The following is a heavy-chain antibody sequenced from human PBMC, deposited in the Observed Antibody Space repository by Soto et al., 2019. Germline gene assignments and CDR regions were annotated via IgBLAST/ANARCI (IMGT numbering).Heavy chain of an antibody. CDR2: ISYDGSNK. Sequence: QVQLVESGGGVVQPGRSLRLSCAASGFTFRSYAMHWVRQAPGKGLEWVAAISYDGSNKYYADSVQGRFTIARDNSKNTLYLQMNSLRVEDTAVYYCAREYGLEMATLDFWGQGTLVTVSS. D-gene: IGHD5-12*01. V-gene: IGHV3-30-3*01. CDR3: AREYGLEMATLDF. J-gene: IGHJ4*02. CDR1: GFTFRSYA.